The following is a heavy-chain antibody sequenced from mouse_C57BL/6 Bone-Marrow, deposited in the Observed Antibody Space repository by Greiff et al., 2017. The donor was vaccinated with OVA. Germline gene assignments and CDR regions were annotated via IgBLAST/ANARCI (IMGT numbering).Heavy chain of an antibody. CDR3: ARRYYDYGGGSWFAY. D-gene: IGHD2-4*01. CDR2: ISNGGGST. Sequence: EVQLVESGGGLVQPGGSLKLSCAASGFTFSDYYMYWVRQTPEKRLEWVAYISNGGGSTYYPDTVKGRFTISRDNAKNTLYLQMSRLKSEDTAMYYCARRYYDYGGGSWFAYWGQGTLVTVSA. CDR1: GFTFSDYY. V-gene: IGHV5-12*01. J-gene: IGHJ3*01.